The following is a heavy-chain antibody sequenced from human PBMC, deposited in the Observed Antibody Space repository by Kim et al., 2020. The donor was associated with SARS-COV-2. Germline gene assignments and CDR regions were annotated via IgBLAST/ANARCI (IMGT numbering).Heavy chain of an antibody. CDR1: GGSMRSGGNY. CDR3: ARRPAGAVGGLGH. V-gene: IGHV4-31*03. J-gene: IGHJ1*01. D-gene: IGHD3-16*01. Sequence: SETLSLTCTLSGGSMRSGGNYWTWIRQHPGKGLEWIGYLSNSGNINYNASLKSRVSISIDTSKNQLSLNLSSVTAADTAVYFCARRPAGAVGGLGHWGQG. CDR2: LSNSGNI.